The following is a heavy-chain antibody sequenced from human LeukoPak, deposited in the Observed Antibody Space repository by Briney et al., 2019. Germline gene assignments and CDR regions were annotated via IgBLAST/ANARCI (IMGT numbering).Heavy chain of an antibody. CDR3: AKDRGSSGYFYYFDY. D-gene: IGHD3-22*01. V-gene: IGHV3-11*01. CDR2: ISSSGSTI. J-gene: IGHJ4*02. Sequence: GGSLRLSCAASGFTFSDYYMSWIRQAPGKGLEWVSYISSSGSTIYYADSVKGRFTISRDNSKNTLYLQMNSLRAEDTAVYYCAKDRGSSGYFYYFDYWGQGTLVTVSS. CDR1: GFTFSDYY.